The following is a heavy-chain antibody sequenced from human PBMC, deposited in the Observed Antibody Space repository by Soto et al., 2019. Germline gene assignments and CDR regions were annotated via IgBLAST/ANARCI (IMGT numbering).Heavy chain of an antibody. J-gene: IGHJ4*02. V-gene: IGHV4-34*01. D-gene: IGHD6-6*01. CDR2: INHSGST. CDR3: ARVGLAARPEARDY. CDR1: GGSFSGYY. Sequence: SETLSLTCAVYGGSFSGYYWSWIRQPPGKGLEWIGEINHSGSTNYNPSLKSRVTISVDTSKNQFSLKLSSVTTADTAVYYCARVGLAARPEARDYWGQGTLVTVSS.